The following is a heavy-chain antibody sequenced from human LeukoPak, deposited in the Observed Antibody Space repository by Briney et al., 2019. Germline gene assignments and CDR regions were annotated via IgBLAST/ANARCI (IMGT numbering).Heavy chain of an antibody. CDR1: GFTFDDYG. V-gene: IGHV3-20*01. Sequence: GGSLRLSCAASGFTFDDYGMTWVRQAPGKGLEWVSGINWNGGSTGYADSVKGRFTISRDNAKNSLYLQMNSLRVEDTALYHCARGPYYTSSWANWFDPWGQGTLVTVSS. CDR3: ARGPYYTSSWANWFDP. J-gene: IGHJ5*02. CDR2: INWNGGST. D-gene: IGHD6-13*01.